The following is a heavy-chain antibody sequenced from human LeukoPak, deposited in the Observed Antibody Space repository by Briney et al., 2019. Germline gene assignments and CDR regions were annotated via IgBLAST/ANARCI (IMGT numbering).Heavy chain of an antibody. CDR3: ARQTAMGRSGDY. D-gene: IGHD5-18*01. CDR1: GYSFTSYW. V-gene: IGHV5-51*01. J-gene: IGHJ4*02. Sequence: GESLKISCKASGYSFTSYWIGWVRQVPGKGLEWMGIIDPSGSETRYTPSFQGQVTISVDKSLTTAYLQWNSLKASDTAMYYCARQTAMGRSGDYWGQGTLVTVSS. CDR2: IDPSGSET.